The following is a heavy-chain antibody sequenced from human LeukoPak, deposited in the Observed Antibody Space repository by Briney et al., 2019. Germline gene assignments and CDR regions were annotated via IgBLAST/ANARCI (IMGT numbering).Heavy chain of an antibody. V-gene: IGHV3-53*01. CDR3: AREGPQTTVTPYYFDY. J-gene: IGHJ4*02. D-gene: IGHD4-17*01. CDR1: GFTVSSNY. CDR2: VYTGGST. Sequence: PGGSLRLSCAASGFTVSSNYMNWVRQAPGKGLEWVSVVYTGGSTSYADSVKGRFTISRDNSKNTVYLQVNSLRAEDTAVYYCAREGPQTTVTPYYFDYWGQGTLVTVSS.